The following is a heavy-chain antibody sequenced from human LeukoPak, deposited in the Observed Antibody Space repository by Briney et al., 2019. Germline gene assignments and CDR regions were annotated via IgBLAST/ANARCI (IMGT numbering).Heavy chain of an antibody. CDR3: ARGDMTTVVSGY. D-gene: IGHD4-23*01. J-gene: IGHJ4*02. CDR1: GGSISSHY. V-gene: IGHV4-59*11. CDR2: IYYSGST. Sequence: SETLSLTCTVSGGSISSHYWSWIRQPPGKGLEWIGYIYYSGSTNYNPSLKSRVTISVDTSKNQFSLKLSSVTAADTAVYYCARGDMTTVVSGYWGQGTLVTVSS.